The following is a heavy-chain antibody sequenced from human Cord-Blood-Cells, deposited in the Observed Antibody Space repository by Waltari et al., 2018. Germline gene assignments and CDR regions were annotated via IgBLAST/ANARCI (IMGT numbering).Heavy chain of an antibody. D-gene: IGHD1-26*01. CDR1: GFTFGNAW. V-gene: IGHV3-15*01. CDR2: IKSKTDGGTI. Sequence: EVQLVESGGGLVKPGGALRLSCAASGFTFGNAWTSWVRQAPGWGLEWFGRIKSKTDGGTIDYAAPVKGRSTISRDDSKNTLYLQMNSLKTEDTAVYYCTTEKRVGAFHFDYFDYWGQGTLVTVSS. J-gene: IGHJ4*02. CDR3: TTEKRVGAFHFDYFDY.